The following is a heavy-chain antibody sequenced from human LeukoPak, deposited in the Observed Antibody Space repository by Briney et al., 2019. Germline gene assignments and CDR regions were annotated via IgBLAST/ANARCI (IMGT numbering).Heavy chain of an antibody. CDR2: IDPSDSYT. D-gene: IGHD6-13*01. V-gene: IGHV5-10-1*01. CDR1: GYSFTSYW. J-gene: IGHJ4*02. CDR3: ARRGSSWSKPNDY. Sequence: GESLKISCKGSGYSFTSYWISWVRQMPGKGLEWMGRIDPSDSYTNYSPSFQGHVTISADKSISTAYLQRSSLKASDTAMYYCARRGSSWSKPNDYWGQGTLVTVSS.